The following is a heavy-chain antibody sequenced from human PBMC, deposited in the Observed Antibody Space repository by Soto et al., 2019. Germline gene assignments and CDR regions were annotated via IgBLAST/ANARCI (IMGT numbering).Heavy chain of an antibody. D-gene: IGHD2-8*01. Sequence: EVQLLESGGGLVRPGGSLRLSCAASGFTFYNYAMNWVRQAPGKGLEWVSTISGGGDGTYYADSVKGRFTISRDNSRNTEYLQMISLRAEDTAVYYCAKKGLGSLATYCNTGDCHYAFDVWGQGTLVTVSS. CDR1: GFTFYNYA. CDR2: ISGGGDGT. CDR3: AKKGLGSLATYCNTGDCHYAFDV. J-gene: IGHJ3*01. V-gene: IGHV3-23*01.